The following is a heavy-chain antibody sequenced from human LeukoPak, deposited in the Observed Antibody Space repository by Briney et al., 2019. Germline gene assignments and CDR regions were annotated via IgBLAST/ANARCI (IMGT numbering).Heavy chain of an antibody. Sequence: GGSLRLSCVVSGFTFSNFWMTWVRQAPGKGLEWVANIKQDGSEKHYVDSVKGRFTISRDNAKKSMYLQMNSLRVDDTAVYYCARDRYMGGFWGQGALVIVSS. V-gene: IGHV3-7*01. J-gene: IGHJ4*02. CDR2: IKQDGSEK. CDR1: GFTFSNFW. CDR3: ARDRYMGGF. D-gene: IGHD3-16*02.